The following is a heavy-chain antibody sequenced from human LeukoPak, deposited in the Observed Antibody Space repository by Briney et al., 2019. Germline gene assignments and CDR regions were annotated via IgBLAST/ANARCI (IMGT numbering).Heavy chain of an antibody. V-gene: IGHV3-23*01. D-gene: IGHD6-19*01. J-gene: IGHJ4*02. CDR2: IFGSGGSA. Sequence: PGGSLRLSCAASGFTFNSYATYWVRQAPGKGLEWVSGIFGSGGSAHYADSVKGRFTISRDNSKNTVYLQMDSLRVEDTAVYYCGKTTTGYSSGRYPGWPVDYWGQGTLVTVSS. CDR1: GFTFNSYA. CDR3: GKTTTGYSSGRYPGWPVDY.